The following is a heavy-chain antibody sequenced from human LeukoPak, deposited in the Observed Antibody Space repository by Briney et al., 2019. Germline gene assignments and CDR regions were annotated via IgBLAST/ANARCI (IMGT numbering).Heavy chain of an antibody. V-gene: IGHV4-34*01. CDR1: GGSFSGYY. J-gene: IGHJ6*03. CDR3: ARGLHYCDSSGYYSWYYYYYMDV. Sequence: SETLSLTCAVYGGSFSGYYWSWIRQPPGKGLEWIGEINHSGSTNYNPSLKSRVTISVDTSKNQFSLKLSSVTAADTAVYYCARGLHYCDSSGYYSWYYYYYMDVWGKGTTVTVSS. D-gene: IGHD3-22*01. CDR2: INHSGST.